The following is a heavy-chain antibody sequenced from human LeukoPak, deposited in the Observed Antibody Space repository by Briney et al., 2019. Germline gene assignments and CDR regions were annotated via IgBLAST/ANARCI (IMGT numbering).Heavy chain of an antibody. CDR2: TRNKANSYTT. CDR1: GFTFSDHY. V-gene: IGHV3-72*01. Sequence: GGSLRLSCAASGFTFSDHYMDWVRQAPGKGLEWAGRTRNKANSYTTEYAASVKGRFTISRDDSKNSLSLQMNSLKTEDTAVYYCARVHYDYVWGTYRQDNYWYFDLWGRGTLVTVSS. CDR3: ARVHYDYVWGTYRQDNYWYFDL. D-gene: IGHD3-16*02. J-gene: IGHJ2*01.